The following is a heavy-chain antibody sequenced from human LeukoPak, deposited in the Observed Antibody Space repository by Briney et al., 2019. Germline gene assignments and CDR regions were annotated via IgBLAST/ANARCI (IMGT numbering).Heavy chain of an antibody. CDR3: ARSSSSWTDDAFDI. J-gene: IGHJ3*02. CDR2: IIPILGIA. Sequence: SVKVSCKASGGTFSSYAISWVRQAPGQGLEWMGRIIPILGIANYAQKFQGRVTITADKSTSTAYMELSSLRSEETAMYYCARSSSSWTDDAFDIWGQGTMVTVSS. V-gene: IGHV1-69*04. CDR1: GGTFSSYA. D-gene: IGHD6-13*01.